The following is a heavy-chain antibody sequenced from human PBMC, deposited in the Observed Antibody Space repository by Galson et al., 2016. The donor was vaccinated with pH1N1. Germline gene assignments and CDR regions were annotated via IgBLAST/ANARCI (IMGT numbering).Heavy chain of an antibody. J-gene: IGHJ4*02. V-gene: IGHV3-23*01. Sequence: SLRLSCAASGFTFGDYAMRWVRQAPGKGLEYVSSISTSSGTTYYGDSVRGRFTISRDNSKNTVYLQTNSLRAEDTAIYYCTKARVGNYYFDYWGQGSLVTVSS. CDR3: TKARVGNYYFDY. CDR1: GFTFGDYA. CDR2: ISTSSGTT. D-gene: IGHD1-7*01.